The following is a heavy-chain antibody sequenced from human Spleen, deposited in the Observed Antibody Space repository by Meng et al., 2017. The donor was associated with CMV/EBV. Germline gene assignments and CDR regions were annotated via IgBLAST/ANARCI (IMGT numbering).Heavy chain of an antibody. CDR1: GFTFDDYT. J-gene: IGHJ4*02. CDR3: AKEMGFCSGASCFPPDY. Sequence: GGSLRLSCAASGFTFDDYTLHWVRQVPGKGLEWVSLITWDGGRTDYADSVRGRFTVSRDNSKTSLFLHMKSLRTEDTAFYYCAKEMGFCSGASCFPPDYWGQGTQVTVSS. CDR2: ITWDGGRT. V-gene: IGHV3-43*01. D-gene: IGHD2-15*01.